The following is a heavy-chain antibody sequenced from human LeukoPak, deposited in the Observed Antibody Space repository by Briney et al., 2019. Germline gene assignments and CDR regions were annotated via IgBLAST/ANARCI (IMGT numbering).Heavy chain of an antibody. CDR1: GYTFSDYY. J-gene: IGHJ4*02. D-gene: IGHD2-21*01. Sequence: GASVKVSCKASGYTFSDYYIHWVRQAPGQGLEWMGWINPNSGGTNYAQKFQGRVTMTRDTSISTAYMELSRLRSDDTAVYYCARSSRTTPVVAKDYWGQGTLVTVSS. CDR2: INPNSGGT. CDR3: ARSSRTTPVVAKDY. V-gene: IGHV1-2*02.